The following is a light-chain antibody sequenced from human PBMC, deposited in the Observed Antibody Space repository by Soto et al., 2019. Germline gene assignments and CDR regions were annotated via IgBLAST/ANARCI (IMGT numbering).Light chain of an antibody. CDR2: TDY. Sequence: QSVPTQPPSASGTPGQRVTISCSGTSSNIGTYTVNWYQQLPGTAPKLLIYTDYQRPSGVPDRFSGSKSGTSASLAINGLHSEDEADYYCASWDDNLNGGVFGGGTKVTVL. V-gene: IGLV1-44*01. CDR3: ASWDDNLNGGV. CDR1: SSNIGTYT. J-gene: IGLJ3*02.